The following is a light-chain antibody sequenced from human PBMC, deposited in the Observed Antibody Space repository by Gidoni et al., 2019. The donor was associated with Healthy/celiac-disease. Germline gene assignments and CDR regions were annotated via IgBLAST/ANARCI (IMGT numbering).Light chain of an antibody. J-gene: IGKJ4*01. V-gene: IGKV3-20*01. CDR1: QSVSSSY. Sequence: VLKPAPGTPSLSLGECATLSCRASQSVSSSYLAWYQQKPGTAPRLLNYGASSRATGIPDRFSGSGSGTDFTLTISRLGPEDFAVYYCQQYGSSPLLTFGGGTKVEIK. CDR3: QQYGSSPLLT. CDR2: GAS.